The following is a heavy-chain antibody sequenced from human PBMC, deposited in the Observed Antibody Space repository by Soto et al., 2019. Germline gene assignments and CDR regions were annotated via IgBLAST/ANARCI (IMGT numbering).Heavy chain of an antibody. Sequence: QVQLVQSGAEVKKPGSSVKVSCKASGGTFSSYAINWVRQAPGQGLEWMGGIIPIIGTTNYALRFQGRVTITADASTSTAYMELSSLRSEDTALYYCAKDKGHSSGWYLDAFDIWGQGTMVTVSS. CDR1: GGTFSSYA. V-gene: IGHV1-69*12. CDR3: AKDKGHSSGWYLDAFDI. D-gene: IGHD6-19*01. J-gene: IGHJ3*02. CDR2: IIPIIGTT.